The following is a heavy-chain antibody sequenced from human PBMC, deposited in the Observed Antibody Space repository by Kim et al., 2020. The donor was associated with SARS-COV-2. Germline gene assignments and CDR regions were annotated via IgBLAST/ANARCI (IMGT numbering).Heavy chain of an antibody. CDR2: ISGSGGST. Sequence: GGSLRLSCAASGFTFSSYAMSWVRQAPGKGLEWVSAISGSGGSTYYADSVKGRFTISRDNSKNTLYLQMNSLRAEDTAVYYCAKLPTDRIAAAGPIDYWGQGTLVTVSS. V-gene: IGHV3-23*01. CDR3: AKLPTDRIAAAGPIDY. CDR1: GFTFSSYA. D-gene: IGHD6-13*01. J-gene: IGHJ4*02.